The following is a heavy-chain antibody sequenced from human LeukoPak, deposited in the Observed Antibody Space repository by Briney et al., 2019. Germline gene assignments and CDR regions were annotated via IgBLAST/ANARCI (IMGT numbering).Heavy chain of an antibody. CDR3: AKEGFQWLWAFDY. V-gene: IGHV3-23*01. CDR1: GFTFSSYA. J-gene: IGHJ4*02. D-gene: IGHD6-19*01. CDR2: ISGSGGNT. Sequence: GGSLRLSCAASGFTFSSYAMSWVRQAPGKGLEWVSAISGSGGNTYYADSVKGRFTISRDNSKNTLYLQMNSLRAEAAAVYYCAKEGFQWLWAFDYWGQGTLVTVSS.